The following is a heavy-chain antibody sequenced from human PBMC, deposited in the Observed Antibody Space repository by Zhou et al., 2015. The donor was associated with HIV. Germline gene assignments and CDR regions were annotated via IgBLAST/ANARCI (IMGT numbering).Heavy chain of an antibody. D-gene: IGHD3-22*01. CDR3: ARDRILTTYYYDSSGYSLDY. CDR1: GGTFSSYA. CDR2: IIPIFGTA. J-gene: IGHJ4*02. Sequence: QVQLVQSGAEVKKPGSSVKVSCKASGGTFSSYAISWVRQAPGQGLEWMGGIIPIFGTANYAQKFQGRVTITADESTSTAYMELSSLRSEDTAVYYCARDRILTTYYYDSSGYSLDYWGQGTLGPPSP. V-gene: IGHV1-69*01.